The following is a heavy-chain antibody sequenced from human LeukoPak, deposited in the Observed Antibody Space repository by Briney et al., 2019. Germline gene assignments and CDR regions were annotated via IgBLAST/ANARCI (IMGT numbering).Heavy chain of an antibody. CDR3: ARDGGYCSSTSCYEDFDP. V-gene: IGHV1-46*01. J-gene: IGHJ5*02. D-gene: IGHD2-2*01. CDR2: INPSGGST. Sequence: GASVKVSCKASGYTFTSYYMHWVRQAPGQGLEWMGIINPSGGSTSYAQKFQGRVTMTRDTSISTAYMELSRLRSDDTAVYYCARDGGYCSSTSCYEDFDPWGQGTLVTVSS. CDR1: GYTFTSYY.